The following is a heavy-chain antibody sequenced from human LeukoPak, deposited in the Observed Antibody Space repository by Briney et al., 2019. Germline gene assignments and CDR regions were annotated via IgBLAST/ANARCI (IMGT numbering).Heavy chain of an antibody. J-gene: IGHJ4*02. V-gene: IGHV3-23*01. Sequence: PGGSLRLSCAASGFTFSSYAMSWVRQAPGKGLEWVSAISGSGGSTYYADSVKGRFTISRDNSKNTLYLQMNSLRAEDTAVYYCAKDRRYSYGRDYYFDYWGQGTLVTVSS. CDR3: AKDRRYSYGRDYYFDY. CDR1: GFTFSSYA. D-gene: IGHD5-18*01. CDR2: ISGSGGST.